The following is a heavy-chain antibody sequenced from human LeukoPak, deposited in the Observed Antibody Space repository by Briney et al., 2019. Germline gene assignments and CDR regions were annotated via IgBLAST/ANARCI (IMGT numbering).Heavy chain of an antibody. CDR1: GFTFSGYA. CDR2: ISGSGGST. J-gene: IGHJ4*02. V-gene: IGHV3-23*01. CDR3: AISPNVVVTAIPFWY. Sequence: GGSLRLSCAASGFTFSGYAMSWARQAPGKGLEWVSAISGSGGSTYYADSVKGRFTISRDNTKNTLYLQMNSLRAEDTAVYYCAISPNVVVTAIPFWYWGQGTLVTVSS. D-gene: IGHD2-21*02.